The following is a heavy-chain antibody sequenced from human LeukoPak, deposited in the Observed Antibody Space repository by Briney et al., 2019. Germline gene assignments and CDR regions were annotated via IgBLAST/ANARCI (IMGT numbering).Heavy chain of an antibody. D-gene: IGHD2-15*01. J-gene: IGHJ5*02. CDR2: IKQDGSEK. Sequence: GGSLRLSCAASGFTFSSYWMSWVRQAPGRGLEWVANIKQDGSEKYYVDSAKGRFTISRDNAKNSLYLQMNSLRAEDTAVYYCARDLGLVAATDNWFDPWGQGTLVTVSS. CDR3: ARDLGLVAATDNWFDP. CDR1: GFTFSSYW. V-gene: IGHV3-7*01.